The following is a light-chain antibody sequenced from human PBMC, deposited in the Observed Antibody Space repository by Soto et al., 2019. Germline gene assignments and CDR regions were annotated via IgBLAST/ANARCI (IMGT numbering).Light chain of an antibody. Sequence: QSVLTQPPSVSAAPGQKVTISCSGSSSNNGKNYVSWYQQLPGTAPKLLIYDNNKRPSGIPDRFSGSKSGTSATLGITGLQTGDEADYYCGTWDSSLSAYVFGTGTKSPS. V-gene: IGLV1-51*01. J-gene: IGLJ1*01. CDR2: DNN. CDR1: SSNNGKNY. CDR3: GTWDSSLSAYV.